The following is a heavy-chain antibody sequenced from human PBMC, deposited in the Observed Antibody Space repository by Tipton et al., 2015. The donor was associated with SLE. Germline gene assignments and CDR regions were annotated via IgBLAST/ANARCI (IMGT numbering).Heavy chain of an antibody. V-gene: IGHV4-34*01. CDR2: IYHSGST. Sequence: TLSLTCAVYGGPFSGYYWSWIRQPPGTGLEWIGEIYHSGSTNYNPSLKSRVTISVDKSKNHFSLKVNSVTAADTAVYYWARGYYYDVDVWGKGTTVTVSS. CDR3: ARGYYYDVDV. CDR1: GGPFSGYY. J-gene: IGHJ6*03.